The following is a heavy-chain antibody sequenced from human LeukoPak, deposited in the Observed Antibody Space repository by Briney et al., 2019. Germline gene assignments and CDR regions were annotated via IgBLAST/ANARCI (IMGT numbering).Heavy chain of an antibody. CDR1: GLTFSSYW. J-gene: IGHJ4*02. V-gene: IGHV3-7*01. Sequence: GGSLRLSCAASGLTFSSYWMSWVRQAPGKGLEWVANIKQDGSEKYYVDSVKGRFTISRDNAKNSLYLQMNSLRAEDTAVYYCARTYTVTKLFDYWGQGTLVTVSS. CDR2: IKQDGSEK. D-gene: IGHD4-17*01. CDR3: ARTYTVTKLFDY.